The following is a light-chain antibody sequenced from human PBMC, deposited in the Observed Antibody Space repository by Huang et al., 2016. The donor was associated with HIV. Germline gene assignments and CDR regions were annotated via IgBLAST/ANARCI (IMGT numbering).Light chain of an antibody. Sequence: DIIMTQSPDSLAVSLGERATLNCRSSQCVYSSSTSKDYMAWFRQKPGQPPRWLLFWASTRDAGVPDRFTGSGSGTHFTLTIASLEAEDAAIYYCQQYYSSPQTFGQGTRVEVK. CDR3: QQYYSSPQT. V-gene: IGKV4-1*01. CDR1: QCVYSSSTSKDY. CDR2: WAS. J-gene: IGKJ1*01.